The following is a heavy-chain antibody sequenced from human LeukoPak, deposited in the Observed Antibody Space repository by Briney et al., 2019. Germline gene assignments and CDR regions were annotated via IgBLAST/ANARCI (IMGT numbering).Heavy chain of an antibody. CDR2: IYPGDSDT. J-gene: IGHJ3*02. D-gene: IGHD6-13*01. V-gene: IGHV5-51*01. CDR1: GYRFTNYW. CDR3: AHRQWDAAADAFDI. Sequence: GESLKISCKGSGYRFTNYWIGWVRQMPGKGLEWMGIIYPGDSDTRYSPSFQGQVTISADKSISTAYLQWSSLKASDTATYYCAHRQWDAAADAFDIWGQGTMVTVSS.